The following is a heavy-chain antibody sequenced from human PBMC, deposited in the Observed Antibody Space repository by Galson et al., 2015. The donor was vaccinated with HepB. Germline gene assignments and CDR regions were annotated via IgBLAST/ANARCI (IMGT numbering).Heavy chain of an antibody. Sequence: SVKVSCKASGYTFTSYGISWVRQAPGQGLEWMGRIIPILGMTNYAQKFQGRVTITADKSTSTAYMELSSLRSDDTAVYYCARGKSEGMDVWGQGTTVTVSS. V-gene: IGHV1-69*04. CDR3: ARGKSEGMDV. CDR2: IIPILGMT. J-gene: IGHJ6*02. CDR1: GYTFTSYG.